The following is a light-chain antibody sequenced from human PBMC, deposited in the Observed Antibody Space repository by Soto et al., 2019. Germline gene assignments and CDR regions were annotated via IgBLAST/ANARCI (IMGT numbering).Light chain of an antibody. V-gene: IGLV2-14*01. CDR1: SADVGGFNF. CDR3: SSYTRSTNLL. CDR2: EVT. J-gene: IGLJ3*02. Sequence: QSALTQPASVSGSPGQSITISCTGTSADVGGFNFVSWYRQSPGEAPKLVIYEVTNRPSGVSNRFSGSKSGNTASLTISGLQAEDEADYYCSSYTRSTNLLFGGWTKLTVL.